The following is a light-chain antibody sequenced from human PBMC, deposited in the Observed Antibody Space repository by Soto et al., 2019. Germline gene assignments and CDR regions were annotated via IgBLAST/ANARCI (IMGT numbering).Light chain of an antibody. Sequence: QSALTQPASVSGSPGQTITISCTGTSSDVGGYNYVSWYQQHPGKAPKLMIYEVSNGPSGVSHRFSGSKSGNTASLTFSGLQAEDEAGYCCSSHTSSSSLDVGTGTKVSVL. CDR1: SSDVGGYNY. CDR2: EVS. V-gene: IGLV2-14*01. CDR3: SSHTSSSSLD. J-gene: IGLJ1*01.